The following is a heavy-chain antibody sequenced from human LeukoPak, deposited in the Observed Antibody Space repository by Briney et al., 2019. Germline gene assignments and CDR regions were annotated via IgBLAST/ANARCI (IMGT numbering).Heavy chain of an antibody. CDR3: TRSESWTYKGGFDF. Sequence: PGGSLRLSCTASGFTFGDYAMNWFRQAPGKGLEWVGFIRSKTYGGTGEYAASVKGRFTISRDDSKSIAHLQMNSLKTEDTAVYYCTRSESWTYKGGFDFWGQGTLVTVSS. J-gene: IGHJ4*02. CDR2: IRSKTYGGTG. CDR1: GFTFGDYA. D-gene: IGHD3-16*01. V-gene: IGHV3-49*03.